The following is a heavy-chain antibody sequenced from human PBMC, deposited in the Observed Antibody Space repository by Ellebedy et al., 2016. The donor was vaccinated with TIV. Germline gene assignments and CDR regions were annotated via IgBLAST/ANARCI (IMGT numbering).Heavy chain of an antibody. J-gene: IGHJ4*02. Sequence: SETLSLTCTVFGGPINSGAYYWSWIRQPPGKGLEWIGYIYSSGNNYYNPSRKSRVTISLDTSKNQFSLKLSSVTAADSAVYYCARAVDTAIVINYWGQGTLVIVSS. D-gene: IGHD5-18*01. V-gene: IGHV4-30-4*01. CDR2: IYSSGNN. CDR1: GGPINSGAYY. CDR3: ARAVDTAIVINY.